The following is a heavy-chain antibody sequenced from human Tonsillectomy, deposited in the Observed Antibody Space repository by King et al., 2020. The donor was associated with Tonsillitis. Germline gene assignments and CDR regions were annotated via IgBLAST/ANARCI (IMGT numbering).Heavy chain of an antibody. CDR2: VTYDGSNK. V-gene: IGHV3-30*18. Sequence: VQLVESGGGVVQPGRSLRLSCAASGFTFSNYGMHWVRQAPGKGLEWVAIVTYDGSNKDYADSVKGRFTISRDNSKNTVSLQMNSLRIEDTAVYYCAKRYWQTHYVGDYVMHVWGQGTTVTVSS. J-gene: IGHJ6*02. CDR3: AKRYWQTHYVGDYVMHV. CDR1: GFTFSNYG. D-gene: IGHD2-15*01.